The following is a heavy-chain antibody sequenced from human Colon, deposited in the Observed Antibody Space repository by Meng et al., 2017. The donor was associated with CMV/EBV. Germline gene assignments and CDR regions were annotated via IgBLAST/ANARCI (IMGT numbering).Heavy chain of an antibody. V-gene: IGHV3-49*04. D-gene: IGHD2-8*01. CDR1: GFTFGDYA. J-gene: IGHJ4*02. CDR3: PGGVSYP. Sequence: GGSLRLSCTASGFTFGDYAMSWVRQAPGKGLEWVGFIRSKAYGGTTEYAASVKGRFTISRDDSKSIAYLQMNSLKTEDKAVYCCPGGVSYPWGQGTLVTVSS. CDR2: IRSKAYGGTT.